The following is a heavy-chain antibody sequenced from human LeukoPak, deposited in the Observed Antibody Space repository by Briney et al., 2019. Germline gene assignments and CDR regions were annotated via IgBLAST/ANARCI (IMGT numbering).Heavy chain of an antibody. CDR1: GFTFRSYA. Sequence: PGGSLRLSCTGSGFTFRSYAMGWVRQAPGKGLGWVAGITDNGLARNYADSVQGRFTIHRDDSRSTVDLQMNSLRVEDTALYYCARDGWGWAQYDYWGQGTLVTVSS. V-gene: IGHV3-23*01. D-gene: IGHD5-24*01. J-gene: IGHJ4*02. CDR3: ARDGWGWAQYDY. CDR2: ITDNGLAR.